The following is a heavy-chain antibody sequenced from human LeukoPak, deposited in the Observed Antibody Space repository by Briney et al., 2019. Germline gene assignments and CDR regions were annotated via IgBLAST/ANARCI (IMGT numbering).Heavy chain of an antibody. CDR1: GGTLSGYA. V-gene: IGHV1-69*04. CDR2: IIPILGIA. Sequence: ASVKVSCKASGGTLSGYAISWVRQAPGQGLEWMGRIIPILGIANYAQKFQGRVTITADKSTSTAYMELSSLRSEDTAVYYCARVPDLGYCSSTSCYPLWGQGTLVTVSS. J-gene: IGHJ4*02. D-gene: IGHD2-2*01. CDR3: ARVPDLGYCSSTSCYPL.